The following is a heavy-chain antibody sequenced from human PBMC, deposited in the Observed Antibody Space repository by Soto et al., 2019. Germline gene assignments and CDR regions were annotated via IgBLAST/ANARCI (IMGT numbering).Heavy chain of an antibody. V-gene: IGHV3-23*01. Sequence: GGSLRLSCAASGFTFSSYAMSWVRQAPGKGLEWVSAISGSGGSTYYADSVKGRFTISRDNSKNTLYLQMNSLRAEDTAVYYCANNIAARRGVWHYYYGMDVWGQGTTVTVSS. J-gene: IGHJ6*02. CDR1: GFTFSSYA. D-gene: IGHD6-6*01. CDR2: ISGSGGST. CDR3: ANNIAARRGVWHYYYGMDV.